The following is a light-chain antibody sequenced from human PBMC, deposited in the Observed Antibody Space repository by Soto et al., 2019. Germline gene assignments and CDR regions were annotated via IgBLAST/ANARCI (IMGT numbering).Light chain of an antibody. J-gene: IGLJ2*01. CDR2: EVS. V-gene: IGLV2-14*01. Sequence: QSALTQPASVSGSPGQSIIISCTGTSSDVGGYTYVSWYQQHPGKAPKLMIYEVSNRPSGVSNRFSGSKSGNTASLTISGLQAEDEADYYCSSYTRTRVIFGGGTKLTVL. CDR1: SSDVGGYTY. CDR3: SSYTRTRVI.